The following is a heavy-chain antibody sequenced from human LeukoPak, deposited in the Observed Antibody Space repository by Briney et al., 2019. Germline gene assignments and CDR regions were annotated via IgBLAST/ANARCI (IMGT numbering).Heavy chain of an antibody. V-gene: IGHV3-48*04. J-gene: IGHJ4*02. CDR3: ARVPHDYSDYVAY. D-gene: IGHD4-11*01. CDR1: GFSFDTYS. CDR2: ISFSSTTI. Sequence: GGTLRLSWAASGFSFDTYSMNWFRQAPGKGLEWVAYISFSSTTIFYADFVKGRFTISRDNAQNSLYLQMSSLRAEDTAVYFCARVPHDYSDYVAYWGQGTLVTVSS.